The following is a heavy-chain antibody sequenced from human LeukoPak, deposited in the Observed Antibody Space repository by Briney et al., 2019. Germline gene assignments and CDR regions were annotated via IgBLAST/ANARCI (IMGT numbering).Heavy chain of an antibody. D-gene: IGHD5-24*01. CDR2: IYTSGST. CDR1: GGSISSGSYY. J-gene: IGHJ4*02. V-gene: IGHV4-61*02. Sequence: SETLSLTCTVSGGSISSGSYYWSWIRQAAGKGLEWIGRIYTSGSTNYNPSLKSRVTISVDTSKNQFSLKLSSVTAADTAVYYCASGPIGGYKPNYFDYWGQGTLVTVSS. CDR3: ASGPIGGYKPNYFDY.